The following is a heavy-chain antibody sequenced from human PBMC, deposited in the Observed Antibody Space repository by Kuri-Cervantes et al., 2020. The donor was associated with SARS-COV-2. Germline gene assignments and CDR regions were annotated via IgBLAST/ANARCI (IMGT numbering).Heavy chain of an antibody. CDR1: GGSFSGYY. V-gene: IGHV4-34*01. CDR2: INHSGST. D-gene: IGHD2-21*01. Sequence: GSLRLSCAVYGGSFSGYYWSWIRQPPGKGLEWIGEINHSGSTNYNPSLKSRVTISVDTSKNQFSLKLSSVTAADTAVYYCARGALCRSGDCSGGFDPWGQGALVTVSS. CDR3: ARGALCRSGDCSGGFDP. J-gene: IGHJ5*02.